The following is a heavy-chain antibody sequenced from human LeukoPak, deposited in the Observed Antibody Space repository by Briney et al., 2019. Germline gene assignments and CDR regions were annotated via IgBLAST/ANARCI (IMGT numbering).Heavy chain of an antibody. CDR1: GFTFTNYN. V-gene: IGHV1-2*02. J-gene: IGHJ4*02. Sequence: GASVEVSCKASGFTFTNYNMHWVRQAPGQGLEWMGWINPNSGGTDYAQKFQGRVTMTRDTSISTAYMELSRLRSDDTAVYYCARDSGETGFWSGSYFDYWGQGTLVTVSS. CDR2: INPNSGGT. D-gene: IGHD3-3*01. CDR3: ARDSGETGFWSGSYFDY.